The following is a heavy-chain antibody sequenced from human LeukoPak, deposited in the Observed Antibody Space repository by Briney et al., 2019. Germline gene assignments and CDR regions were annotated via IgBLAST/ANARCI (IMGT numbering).Heavy chain of an antibody. J-gene: IGHJ4*02. CDR1: GGTFSSYA. D-gene: IGHD3-22*01. V-gene: IGHV1-69*06. CDR3: ATMSKDSSGYYYDSVLCYFDY. Sequence: GASVKVSCKASGGTFSSYAISWVRQATGQGLEWMGGIIPIFGTANYAQKFQGRVTMTEDTSTDTAYMELSSLRSEDTAVYYCATMSKDSSGYYYDSVLCYFDYWGQGTLVTVSS. CDR2: IIPIFGTA.